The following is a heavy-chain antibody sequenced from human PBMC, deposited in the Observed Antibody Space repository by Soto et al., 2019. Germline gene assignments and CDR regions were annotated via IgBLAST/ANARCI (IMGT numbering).Heavy chain of an antibody. Sequence: VQLVESGGGLVKPGGSLRLSCAASGLTFSDSYLNWIRHAPGKGLEWLAYISSTGSSIFYAGSVKGRFTISRDNAKNSLYLQMNSLTADDTAMYYCARVRFGEWGYAMDVWGQGTTVTVSS. CDR2: ISSTGSSI. CDR3: ARVRFGEWGYAMDV. D-gene: IGHD3-10*01. CDR1: GLTFSDSY. V-gene: IGHV3-11*01. J-gene: IGHJ6*02.